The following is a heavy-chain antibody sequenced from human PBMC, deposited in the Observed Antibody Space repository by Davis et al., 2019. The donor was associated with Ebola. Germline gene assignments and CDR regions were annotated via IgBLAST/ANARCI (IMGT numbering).Heavy chain of an antibody. CDR2: IYPGDSDT. CDR1: GYSFTSYW. D-gene: IGHD2-15*01. Sequence: GESLKISCKGSGYSFTSYWIGWVRQTPGKGLEWMGIIYPGDSDTRYSPSFQGQVTISADKSISTAYLQWSSLKASDTAMYYCTSSAGGSHYYYGMDVWGQGTTVTVSS. V-gene: IGHV5-51*01. CDR3: TSSAGGSHYYYGMDV. J-gene: IGHJ6*02.